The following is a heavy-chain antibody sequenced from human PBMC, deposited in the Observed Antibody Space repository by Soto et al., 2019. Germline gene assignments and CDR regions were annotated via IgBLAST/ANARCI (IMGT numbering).Heavy chain of an antibody. CDR3: ASSYGDYVSY. D-gene: IGHD4-17*01. J-gene: IGHJ4*02. V-gene: IGHV4-39*01. CDR1: GGSISSSSYY. CDR2: IYYSGST. Sequence: QLQLQESGPGLVKPSETLSLTCTVSGGSISSSSYYWGWIRQPSGKGLEWIGSIYYSGSTYYNPPLTTRDTISVDTSKTQFSLKLSSVTAADTAVYYCASSYGDYVSYWGQGTLVTVSS.